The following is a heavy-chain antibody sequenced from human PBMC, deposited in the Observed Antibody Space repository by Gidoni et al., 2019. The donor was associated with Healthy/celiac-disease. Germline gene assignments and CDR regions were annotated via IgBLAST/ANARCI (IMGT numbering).Heavy chain of an antibody. CDR3: AKDLREVEAARLLEGDP. V-gene: IGHV3-30*02. Sequence: QVQLVESGGGVVQPGGSLRLSCAASGFTFSSYGMHWVRQAPGKGLEWVAFIRYDGSNKYYADSVKGRFTISRDNSKNTLYLQMNSLRAEDTAVYYCAKDLREVEAARLLEGDPWGQGTLVTVSS. CDR2: IRYDGSNK. D-gene: IGHD6-6*01. J-gene: IGHJ5*02. CDR1: GFTFSSYG.